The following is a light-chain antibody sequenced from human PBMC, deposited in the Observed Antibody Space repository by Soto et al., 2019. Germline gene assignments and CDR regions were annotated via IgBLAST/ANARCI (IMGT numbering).Light chain of an antibody. Sequence: EIVLTQSPGTLSLFPGERATFSCRASQSVSSVHLAWYQQKPGQAPRLLMFTASDRATGIPDRFSATGSGTDFTLTISRLESEDSAVYYCQQFGTSPRTFGQGTKVEIK. CDR1: QSVSSVH. CDR2: TAS. V-gene: IGKV3-20*01. J-gene: IGKJ1*01. CDR3: QQFGTSPRT.